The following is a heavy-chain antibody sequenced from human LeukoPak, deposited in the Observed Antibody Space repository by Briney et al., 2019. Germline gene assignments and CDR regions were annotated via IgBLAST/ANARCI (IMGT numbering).Heavy chain of an antibody. CDR3: ARAPYSSGWYNWFDP. CDR2: IYSGGSI. V-gene: IGHV3-53*01. J-gene: IGHJ5*02. D-gene: IGHD6-19*01. Sequence: GGSLRLSCAASGFTFSSYAMSWVRQAPGKGLEWVSVIYSGGSIYYADSVKGRFTISRDNSKNTLYLQMNSLRAEDTAVYYCARAPYSSGWYNWFDPWGQGTLVTVSS. CDR1: GFTFSSYA.